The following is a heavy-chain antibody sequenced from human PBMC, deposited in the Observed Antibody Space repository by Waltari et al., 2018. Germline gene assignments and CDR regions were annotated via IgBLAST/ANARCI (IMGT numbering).Heavy chain of an antibody. J-gene: IGHJ6*03. CDR1: GGSFIGYY. CDR2: INHSGST. CDR3: ARGRYCSGGSCLPRGGYYYYYMDV. Sequence: QVQLQQWGAGLLKPSETLSITCAVYGGSFIGYYWSWIRQPPGRGLGWIGEINHSGSTNYNPSLKSRVTISVDTSKNQFSLKLSSVTAADTAVYYCARGRYCSGGSCLPRGGYYYYYMDVWGKGTTVTVSS. V-gene: IGHV4-34*01. D-gene: IGHD2-15*01.